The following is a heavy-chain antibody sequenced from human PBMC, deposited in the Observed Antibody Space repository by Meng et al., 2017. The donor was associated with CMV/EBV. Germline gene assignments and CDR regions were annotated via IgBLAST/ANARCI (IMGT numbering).Heavy chain of an antibody. D-gene: IGHD3-22*01. V-gene: IGHV3-48*03. CDR2: SDGATTI. Sequence: GGSLRLSCAASGFTFSSYEMNWVRQAPGKGLEWVSYSDGATTIYYADSVKGRFTISRDNAKNSLYLQMDSLRAEDTAVYYCARKGSGYYYYYHAMDVWGQGTTVTVSS. CDR3: ARKGSGYYYYYHAMDV. J-gene: IGHJ6*02. CDR1: GFTFSSYE.